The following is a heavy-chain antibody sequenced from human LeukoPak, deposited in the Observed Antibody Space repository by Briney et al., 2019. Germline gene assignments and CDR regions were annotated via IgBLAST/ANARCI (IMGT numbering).Heavy chain of an antibody. J-gene: IGHJ4*02. V-gene: IGHV3-30*04. CDR2: ISYDGSNK. D-gene: IGHD3-22*01. Sequence: GGSLRLSCAASGFTFSSYAMHWVRRAPGKGLEWVAVISYDGSNKYYADSVKGRFTISRDNSKNTLYLQMNSLRAEDTAVYYCARRAYYYDSSGYYGGAFDYWGQGTLVTVSS. CDR3: ARRAYYYDSSGYYGGAFDY. CDR1: GFTFSSYA.